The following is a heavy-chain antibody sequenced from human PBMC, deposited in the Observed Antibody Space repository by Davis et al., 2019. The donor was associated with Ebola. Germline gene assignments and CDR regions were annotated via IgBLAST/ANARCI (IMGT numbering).Heavy chain of an antibody. CDR2: IYSGGST. J-gene: IGHJ3*02. CDR1: GFTVSSNY. D-gene: IGHD3-22*01. V-gene: IGHV3-53*01. CDR3: ARKGDSSGYYETDDAFDI. Sequence: GESLKISCAASGFTVSSNYMSWVRQAPGKGLEWVSVIYSGGSTYYADSVKGRFTISRDNSKNTLYLQMNSLRAEDTAVYYCARKGDSSGYYETDDAFDIWGQGTMVTVSS.